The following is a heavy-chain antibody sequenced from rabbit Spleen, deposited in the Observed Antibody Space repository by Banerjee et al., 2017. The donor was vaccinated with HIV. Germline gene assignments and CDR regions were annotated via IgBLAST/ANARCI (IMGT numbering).Heavy chain of an antibody. CDR2: IYTGSSGRT. D-gene: IGHD4-1*01. Sequence: QSLEESGGDLVKPGASLTLTCTAFGFSFSSNDYMCWVRQAPGKGLEWIACIYTGSSGRTYYASWATGRFTCSKTSSTTVTLQMTSLTAADTATYFCARGPWSSGWGADLWGPGTLVTVS. CDR1: GFSFSSNDY. J-gene: IGHJ6*01. V-gene: IGHV1S40*01. CDR3: ARGPWSSGWGADL.